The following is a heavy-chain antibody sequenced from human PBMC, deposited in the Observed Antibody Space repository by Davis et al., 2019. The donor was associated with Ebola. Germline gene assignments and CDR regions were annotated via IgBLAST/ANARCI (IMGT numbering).Heavy chain of an antibody. CDR3: ASLRITMVQGVIITSLRFDY. CDR1: GGSFSGYY. J-gene: IGHJ4*02. Sequence: MPSETLSLTCAVYGGSFSGYYWSWIRQPPGKGLEWIGEINHSGSTYYNPSLKSRVTISVDTSKNQFSLKLSSVTAADTAVYYCASLRITMVQGVIITSLRFDYWGQGTLVTVSS. CDR2: INHSGST. V-gene: IGHV4-34*01. D-gene: IGHD3-10*01.